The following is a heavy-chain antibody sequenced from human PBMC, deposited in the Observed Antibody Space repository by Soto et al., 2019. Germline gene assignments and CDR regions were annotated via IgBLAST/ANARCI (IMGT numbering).Heavy chain of an antibody. J-gene: IGHJ4*02. D-gene: IGHD2-21*01. CDR3: ARGVRWSDY. Sequence: QVQLQESGPGLVRPSETLSLTCTVSGGSINNDYWNWIRQPPGKGLEWVGFISYSGNTNYNPSLKSRIPMAVDTSKNQFSLNLSSVTAADTAVYYCARGVRWSDYWGQGTLVTVSS. CDR1: GGSINNDY. CDR2: ISYSGNT. V-gene: IGHV4-59*01.